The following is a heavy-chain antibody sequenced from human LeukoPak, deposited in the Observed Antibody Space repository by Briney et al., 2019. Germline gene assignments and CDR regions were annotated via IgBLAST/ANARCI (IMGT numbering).Heavy chain of an antibody. CDR1: GGSISSSYDQ. V-gene: IGHV4-39*02. CDR2: IYYSGSS. D-gene: IGHD4-11*01. J-gene: IGHJ4*02. CDR3: ATRPTGDFHH. Sequence: SETLSLTCAVSGGSISSSYDQWVWIREPPGKGLEWIGSIYYSGSSYNSPSLKSRVTISFDTSKNHFSLKLTSVTAADAAIYYCATRPTGDFHHWGQGTLVTVSS.